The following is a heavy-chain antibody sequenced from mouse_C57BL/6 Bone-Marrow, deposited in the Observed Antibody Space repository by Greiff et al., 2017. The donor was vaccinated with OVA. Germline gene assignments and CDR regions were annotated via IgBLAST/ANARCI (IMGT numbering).Heavy chain of an antibody. J-gene: IGHJ4*01. V-gene: IGHV1-78*01. CDR3: ARWVSKRGVYYAIDY. D-gene: IGHD2-2*01. CDR2: IYPRNDST. CDR1: GYTFTTHT. Sequence: QVQLQQSDAELVKPGASVKLSCKASGYTFTTHTIHWMKQRPEQGLEWIGNIYPRNDSTTSNDKFKGKATLTAAKSSSTAYMQLSILTSEDSAVYCGARWVSKRGVYYAIDYWGQGTTVTVSS.